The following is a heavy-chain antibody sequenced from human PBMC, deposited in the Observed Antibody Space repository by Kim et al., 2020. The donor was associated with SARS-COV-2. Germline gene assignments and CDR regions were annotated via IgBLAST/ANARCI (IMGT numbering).Heavy chain of an antibody. CDR2: LRSRVDGGTA. CDR3: TTDCERIGGLCDGDICYPASL. CDR1: GFTFTRVW. V-gene: IGHV3-15*01. J-gene: IGHJ4*02. Sequence: GGSLRLSCAASGFTFTRVWLSWVRQAPGKGLEWVGRLRSRVDGGTADYAAPVKGRFTISRDDSKDTLYLQMNGLTTEDTAVYYCTTDCERIGGLCDGDICYPASLWGQGTLDTDSS. D-gene: IGHD2-15*01.